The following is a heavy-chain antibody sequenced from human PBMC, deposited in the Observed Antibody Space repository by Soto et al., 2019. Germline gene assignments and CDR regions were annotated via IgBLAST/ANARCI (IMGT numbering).Heavy chain of an antibody. CDR3: AKDQGGTTVVSLKIFDY. V-gene: IGHV3-9*01. D-gene: IGHD4-17*01. CDR2: ISWNSGSI. Sequence: GGSLRLSCAASGFTFDDYAMHWVRQAPGKGLEWVSGISWNSGSIGYADSVKGRFTISRDKAKNSLYLQMNSLRAEDTALYYCAKDQGGTTVVSLKIFDYWGQGTLVTVSS. CDR1: GFTFDDYA. J-gene: IGHJ4*02.